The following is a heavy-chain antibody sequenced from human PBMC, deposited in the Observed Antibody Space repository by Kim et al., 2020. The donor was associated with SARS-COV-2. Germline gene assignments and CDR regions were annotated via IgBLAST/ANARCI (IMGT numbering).Heavy chain of an antibody. V-gene: IGHV4-4*02. D-gene: IGHD3-3*01. CDR3: ARDFTYYDFWSGYNSYYYYYGMDV. J-gene: IGHJ6*02. CDR2: IYHSGST. Sequence: SETLSLTCAVSGGSISSSNWWSWVRQPPGKGLEWIGEIYHSGSTNYNPSLQSRVTISVDRSKNQFSLELSSVTAADTAVYYCARDFTYYDFWSGYNSYYYYYGMDVWGQGTTVTLSS. CDR1: GGSISSSNW.